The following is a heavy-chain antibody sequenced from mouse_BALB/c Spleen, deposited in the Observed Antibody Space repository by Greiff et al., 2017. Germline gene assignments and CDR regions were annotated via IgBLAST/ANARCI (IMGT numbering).Heavy chain of an antibody. J-gene: IGHJ1*01. Sequence: EVQVVESGGGLVKPGGSLKLSCAASGFTFSSYAMSSVRQSPEKRLEWVAEISSGGSYTYYPDTVTGRFTISRDNAKNTLYLEMSSLRSEDTAMYYCARADGNYVWYFDVWGAGTTVTVSS. V-gene: IGHV5-9-4*01. CDR3: ARADGNYVWYFDV. D-gene: IGHD2-1*01. CDR1: GFTFSSYA. CDR2: ISSGGSYT.